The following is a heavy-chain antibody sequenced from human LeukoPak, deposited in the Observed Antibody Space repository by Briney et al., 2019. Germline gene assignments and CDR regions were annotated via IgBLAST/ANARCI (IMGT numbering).Heavy chain of an antibody. D-gene: IGHD6-19*01. CDR3: TKGVNSGSIDY. V-gene: IGHV3-23*01. CDR1: GFNFTNYA. Sequence: GGSLRLSCSVSGFNFTNYAMSWVRQASGKGLEWVSSISGSGGSTYYAASVRGRFTISRDSSKNTLSLQMNSLRGEDTALYYCTKGVNSGSIDYWGQGTLVTVSS. J-gene: IGHJ4*02. CDR2: ISGSGGST.